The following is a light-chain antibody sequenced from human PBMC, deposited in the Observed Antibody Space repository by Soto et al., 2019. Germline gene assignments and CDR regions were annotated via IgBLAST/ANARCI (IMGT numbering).Light chain of an antibody. J-gene: IGKJ4*01. V-gene: IGKV3-11*01. Sequence: EIVVTQSPATLSLSPGERDTLSCRASQSVSSYLAWYQQKPGQAPRLLIYDASNRATGIPARFSGSGSGTDFTLTISSLEPEDFAVYYCQQRSNWPPTFGGGTKVEIK. CDR3: QQRSNWPPT. CDR1: QSVSSY. CDR2: DAS.